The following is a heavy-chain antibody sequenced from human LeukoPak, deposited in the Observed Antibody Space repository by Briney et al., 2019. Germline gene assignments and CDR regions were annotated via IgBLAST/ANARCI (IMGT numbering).Heavy chain of an antibody. Sequence: GASVKVSCKASGYTFTGYYMHWVRQAPGQGLEWMGWINPNIGGTNYAQKFQGRVTMTRDTSISTAYMELRSLRSDDTAVYYCAREGPLRLPYFDPWGQGTLVTVSS. CDR3: AREGPLRLPYFDP. V-gene: IGHV1-2*02. CDR2: INPNIGGT. D-gene: IGHD4-17*01. J-gene: IGHJ5*02. CDR1: GYTFTGYY.